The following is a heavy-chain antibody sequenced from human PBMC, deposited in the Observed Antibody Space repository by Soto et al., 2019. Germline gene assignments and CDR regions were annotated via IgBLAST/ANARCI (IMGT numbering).Heavy chain of an antibody. Sequence: QLQLQESGSGLVKPSQTLSLTCAVSGGSISSGGYSWSWMRQPPGKGLEGFGYIYHSGSIYYNPSVKSRVTISVDRSKNQFSLKLSSVTAADTVVYYCARVPDYWGQGTLVTVSS. V-gene: IGHV4-30-2*01. CDR3: ARVPDY. CDR2: IYHSGSI. CDR1: GGSISSGGYS. J-gene: IGHJ4*02.